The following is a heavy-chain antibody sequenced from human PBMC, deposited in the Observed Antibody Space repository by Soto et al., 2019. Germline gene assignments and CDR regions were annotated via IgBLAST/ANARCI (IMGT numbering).Heavy chain of an antibody. Sequence: QVQLVESGGGVVQPGRSLRLSCADSEFTFSSYALHWVRQAPGKGLEWVAVISYDGSNKYYADSVKGRFTISRDNSKNTLYLQMNSLRAEDTAVYYCARASLWFGELLSYYFDYWGQGTLVTVSS. CDR1: EFTFSSYA. CDR3: ARASLWFGELLSYYFDY. J-gene: IGHJ4*02. D-gene: IGHD3-10*01. V-gene: IGHV3-30-3*01. CDR2: ISYDGSNK.